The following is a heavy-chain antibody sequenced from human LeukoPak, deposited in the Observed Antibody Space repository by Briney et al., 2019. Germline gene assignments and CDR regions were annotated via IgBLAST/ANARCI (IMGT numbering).Heavy chain of an antibody. CDR2: IYYSGST. CDR1: GGSISSYY. D-gene: IGHD6-19*01. J-gene: IGHJ4*02. Sequence: PSETLSLTCTVSGGSISSYYWSWIRQPPGKGLEWIGYIYYSGSTNYNPSLKSRVTISVDTSKNQSSLKLSSVTAADTAVYYCARDRGSGWFFDYWGQGTLVTVSS. V-gene: IGHV4-59*12. CDR3: ARDRGSGWFFDY.